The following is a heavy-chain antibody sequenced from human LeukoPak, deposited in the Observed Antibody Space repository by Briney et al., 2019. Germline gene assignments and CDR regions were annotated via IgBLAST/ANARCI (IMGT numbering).Heavy chain of an antibody. CDR3: ARLDCSSTSCPQYFQH. J-gene: IGHJ1*01. Sequence: SVKVSCKASGGTFSSYAISWVRQAPGRGLEWMGGIIPIFGTANYAQKFQGRVTITTDESTSTAYMELSSLRSEDTAVDYCARLDCSSTSCPQYFQHWGQGTLVTVSS. D-gene: IGHD2-2*01. CDR2: IIPIFGTA. CDR1: GGTFSSYA. V-gene: IGHV1-69*05.